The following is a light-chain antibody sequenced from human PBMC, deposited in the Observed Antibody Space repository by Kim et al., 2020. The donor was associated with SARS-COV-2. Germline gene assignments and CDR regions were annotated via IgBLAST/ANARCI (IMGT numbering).Light chain of an antibody. Sequence: QSALTQPASVSGSPGQSIAISCTGTTSDIGSYNFVSWYQQHPGKAPKLMIYDVNNRPSGVSTRFSGSKSGNTASLTISGLQAEDEADYYCSSYTTGGTLVVFGGGTQPTVL. CDR1: TSDIGSYNF. CDR3: SSYTTGGTLVV. J-gene: IGLJ2*01. V-gene: IGLV2-14*03. CDR2: DVN.